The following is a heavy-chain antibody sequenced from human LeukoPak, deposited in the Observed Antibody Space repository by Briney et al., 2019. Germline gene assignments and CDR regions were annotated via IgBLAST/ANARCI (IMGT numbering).Heavy chain of an antibody. J-gene: IGHJ4*02. Sequence: GGSLRLSCAASGLTFSDAWVSWVRQAPGKGLEWVGRIRSNAYGGTTDYAAPGKGRFAISRDDSKDTLYLQMSSLTTEDTAVYFCTTDPYQLLHFYHWGQGTLVTVSS. CDR2: IRSNAYGGTT. CDR3: TTDPYQLLHFYH. D-gene: IGHD2-2*01. CDR1: GLTFSDAW. V-gene: IGHV3-15*01.